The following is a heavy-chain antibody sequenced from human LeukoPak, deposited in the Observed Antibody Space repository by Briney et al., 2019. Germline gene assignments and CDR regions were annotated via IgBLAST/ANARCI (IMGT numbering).Heavy chain of an antibody. D-gene: IGHD4-11*01. CDR3: ARQTTVTKAIDY. Sequence: ASVRVSCKASGYTFTSYDINWVRQATEQGLEWMGWINPNSGGTNYAQKFQGRVTMTRDTSISTAYMELSRLRSDDTAVYYCARQTTVTKAIDYWGQGTLVTVSS. J-gene: IGHJ4*02. CDR1: GYTFTSYD. V-gene: IGHV1-2*02. CDR2: INPNSGGT.